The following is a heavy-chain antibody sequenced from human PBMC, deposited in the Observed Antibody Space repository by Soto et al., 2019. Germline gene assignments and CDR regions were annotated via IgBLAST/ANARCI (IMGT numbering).Heavy chain of an antibody. Sequence: PGGSLRLSCAPSGFAFSSYAMHWFRQAPGKGLEWVALIWYDGSNKYYADSVKGRFTISRDNSKNTLYLQMNSLRAEDTAVYYCARDSYGMDVWGQGTTVTVSS. J-gene: IGHJ6*02. CDR1: GFAFSSYA. CDR3: ARDSYGMDV. CDR2: IWYDGSNK. V-gene: IGHV3-33*01.